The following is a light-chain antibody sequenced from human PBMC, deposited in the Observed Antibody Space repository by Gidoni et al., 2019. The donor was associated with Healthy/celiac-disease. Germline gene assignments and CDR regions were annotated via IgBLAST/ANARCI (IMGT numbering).Light chain of an antibody. V-gene: IGKV1-9*01. Sequence: DIQLTQSPSFLSASVGDRVTITCWASQGISSYLAWYQQKPGKAPKLLIYAASTLQSGVPSRFSGSGSGTEFTLTISSLQPEDFATYYCQQLNSYPRFTFGPXTKVDIK. J-gene: IGKJ3*01. CDR3: QQLNSYPRFT. CDR1: QGISSY. CDR2: AAS.